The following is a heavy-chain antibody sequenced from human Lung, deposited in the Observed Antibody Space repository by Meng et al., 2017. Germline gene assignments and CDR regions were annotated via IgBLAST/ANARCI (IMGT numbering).Heavy chain of an antibody. CDR1: GYTFTNYG. J-gene: IGHJ4*02. CDR2: INAYNGDT. V-gene: IGHV1-18*01. CDR3: ARVEVGITSGDY. Sequence: QAQLVQSGGEVKKPGAPAKVSCKASGYTFTNYGITWVRQAPGQGLEWMGWINAYNGDTNYAQTLQGRVTMTTDTSTSTAYMELRSLRSDDTAVYYCARVEVGITSGDYWGQGTLVTVSS. D-gene: IGHD2-21*01.